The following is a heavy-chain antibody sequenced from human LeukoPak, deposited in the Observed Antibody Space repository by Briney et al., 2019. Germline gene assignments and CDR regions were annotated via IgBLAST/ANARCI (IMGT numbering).Heavy chain of an antibody. CDR1: GITLSNYG. CDR3: ASASSHRIAAGGDY. D-gene: IGHD6-13*01. J-gene: IGHJ4*02. Sequence: GGSLRLSCAVSGITLSNYGMSWVRQAPGKGLEWVAGISDRGSRTNYADSVKGRFTISTDHPKNTLYLQMNSLRAEDTAVYYCASASSHRIAAGGDYWGQGTLVTVSS. CDR2: ISDRGSRT. V-gene: IGHV3-23*01.